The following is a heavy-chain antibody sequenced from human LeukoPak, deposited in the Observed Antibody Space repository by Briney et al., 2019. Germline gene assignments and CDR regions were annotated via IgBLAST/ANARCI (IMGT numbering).Heavy chain of an antibody. CDR2: INFGGTYT. Sequence: KTGGSLRLSCSASVFTFGSYSMNWVRQAPGKGLEWVSSINFGGTYTYYADSVKGRLPISRKNGKTSLHLQLNSLRSEATAGYFCARVEPTNGRHYYYYAMDVWGKGTTLTVPS. CDR3: ARVEPTNGRHYYYYAMDV. CDR1: VFTFGSYS. J-gene: IGHJ6*04. V-gene: IGHV3-21*01. D-gene: IGHD2-15*01.